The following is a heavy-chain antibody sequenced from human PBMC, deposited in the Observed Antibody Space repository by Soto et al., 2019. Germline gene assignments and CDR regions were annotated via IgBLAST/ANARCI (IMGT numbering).Heavy chain of an antibody. V-gene: IGHV5-10-1*01. Sequence: LKISCKGSGYSFTSYWISWVRQMPGKGLEWMGRIDPSDSYTNYSPSFQGHVTISADKSISTAYLQWSSLKASDTAMYYCASNYYDSSGYYPNWYFDLWGRGTLVTVSS. J-gene: IGHJ2*01. CDR2: IDPSDSYT. D-gene: IGHD3-22*01. CDR1: GYSFTSYW. CDR3: ASNYYDSSGYYPNWYFDL.